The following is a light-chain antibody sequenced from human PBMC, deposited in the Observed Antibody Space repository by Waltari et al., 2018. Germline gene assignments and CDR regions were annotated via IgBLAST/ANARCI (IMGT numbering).Light chain of an antibody. V-gene: IGKV3-11*01. Sequence: DIVFTQFPATLSLSPVETATLSCMGSQSVSSYLAWYQQKPDQAPRLLIYDASNRATGIPDRFSGSGSGTDFTLTISSLEPEDFAVYYCQQRSNWPWTFGQGTKVEIK. CDR2: DAS. CDR3: QQRSNWPWT. CDR1: QSVSSY. J-gene: IGKJ1*01.